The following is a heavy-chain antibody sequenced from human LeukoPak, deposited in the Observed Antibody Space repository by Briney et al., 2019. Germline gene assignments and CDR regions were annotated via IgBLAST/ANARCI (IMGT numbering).Heavy chain of an antibody. CDR3: ARGSGSGYPFDY. Sequence: SETLSLTCTVSGGSISSYYWSWIRQPPGKGLEGIGYIYYSGSTNYNPSLKSRVTISVDTSKNQFSLKLSSVTAADTAVYYCARGSGSGYPFDYWGQGTLVTASS. J-gene: IGHJ4*02. V-gene: IGHV4-59*01. CDR1: GGSISSYY. D-gene: IGHD5-12*01. CDR2: IYYSGST.